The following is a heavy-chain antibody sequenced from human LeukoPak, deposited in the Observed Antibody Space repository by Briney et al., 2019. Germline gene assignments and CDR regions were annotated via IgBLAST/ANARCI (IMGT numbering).Heavy chain of an antibody. Sequence: GGSLRLSCVGSGFTFSNFWMNWVRQAPGKGLEWVANINQDGSEKNYMDSVKGRFTISRDNAKNSLYLQMNSLRVEDTAVYYCRRGHYYGSAWDQGTLVTVSS. V-gene: IGHV3-7*01. CDR2: INQDGSEK. CDR1: GFTFSNFW. J-gene: IGHJ5*02. D-gene: IGHD3-10*01. CDR3: RRGHYYGSA.